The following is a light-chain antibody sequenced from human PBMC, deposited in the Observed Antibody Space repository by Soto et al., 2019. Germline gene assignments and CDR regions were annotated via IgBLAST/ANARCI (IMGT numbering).Light chain of an antibody. CDR2: EVS. Sequence: QSALTQPASVSGSPGQSITISCTGTSSDVGSYNLVSWYQQHPGKAPKLMIYEVSKRPSGVSNRFSGSKSGNTASLTISGLQAEDEADYYCSSYAGSSTPLIFGTGTKVTVL. CDR3: SSYAGSSTPLI. CDR1: SSDVGSYNL. V-gene: IGLV2-23*02. J-gene: IGLJ1*01.